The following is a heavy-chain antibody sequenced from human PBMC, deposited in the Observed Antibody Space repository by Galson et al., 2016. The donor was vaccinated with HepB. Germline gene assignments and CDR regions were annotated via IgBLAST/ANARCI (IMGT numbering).Heavy chain of an antibody. Sequence: SLRLSCAASGFTFSKYAMSWVRQAPGKGLEWVSCITGSGHNTSYAGSVKGRFTISRDNSRDTLYLQMNSLRADDTALDYCAKGGGFYNWFDPWGQGTLATVSS. V-gene: IGHV3-23*01. CDR2: ITGSGHNT. CDR1: GFTFSKYA. D-gene: IGHD5-24*01. CDR3: AKGGGFYNWFDP. J-gene: IGHJ5*02.